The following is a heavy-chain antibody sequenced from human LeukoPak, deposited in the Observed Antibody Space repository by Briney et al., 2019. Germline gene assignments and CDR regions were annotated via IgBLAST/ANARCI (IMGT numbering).Heavy chain of an antibody. V-gene: IGHV3-23*01. CDR2: FSSSGGST. Sequence: GGSLRLPCAASGFTFSSYAMTWVRQAPGKGLEWVSTFSSSGGSTYYADSVKGRFTISRDSSKNTLFLQMNSLRAEDTAVYYCAKYCNGGNCYSGHYWGQGTLVTVSS. CDR3: AKYCNGGNCYSGHY. CDR1: GFTFSSYA. J-gene: IGHJ4*02. D-gene: IGHD2-15*01.